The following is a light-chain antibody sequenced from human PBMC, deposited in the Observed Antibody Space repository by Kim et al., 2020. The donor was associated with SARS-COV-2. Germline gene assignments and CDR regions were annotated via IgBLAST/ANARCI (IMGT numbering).Light chain of an antibody. V-gene: IGLV1-40*01. CDR3: QSYDSSLSASV. CDR2: GNS. J-gene: IGLJ2*01. Sequence: QRVNISCSGSSSNIGADNAVHWYQQVPGTAPKLLIYGNSNRPSGVPDRFSASKSGTSASLAITGLQAKDEADYYCQSYDSSLSASVFGGGTQLTVL. CDR1: SSNIGADNA.